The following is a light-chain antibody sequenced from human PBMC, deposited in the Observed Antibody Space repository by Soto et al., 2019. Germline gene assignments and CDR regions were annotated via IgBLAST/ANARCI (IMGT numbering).Light chain of an antibody. V-gene: IGLV2-14*01. J-gene: IGLJ2*01. Sequence: QSVLTQPASVSGSPGQSITISCIGTSSDVGGYNYVSWYQQHPGKAPKLMIYDVTNRPSGVSNRFSGSKSGNTASLTISGLQAEDEADYYCSSYKSSSTPLVFGGGTKLTVL. CDR2: DVT. CDR3: SSYKSSSTPLV. CDR1: SSDVGGYNY.